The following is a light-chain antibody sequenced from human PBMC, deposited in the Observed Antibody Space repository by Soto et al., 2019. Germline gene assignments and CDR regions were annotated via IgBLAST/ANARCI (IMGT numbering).Light chain of an antibody. V-gene: IGKV3-20*01. Sequence: EIVLTQSPGTLSLSSGERATLSCRASQSVSNSYLAWYQQKPGQAPRVLIYGASSRATGIPDRFSGSGSGTDFTLTISRLEPEDFAVYYCQQYGSSPYTFGQGTKLEIK. CDR3: QQYGSSPYT. CDR2: GAS. CDR1: QSVSNSY. J-gene: IGKJ2*01.